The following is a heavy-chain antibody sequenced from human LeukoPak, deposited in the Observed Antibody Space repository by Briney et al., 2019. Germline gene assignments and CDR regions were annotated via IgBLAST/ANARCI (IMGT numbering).Heavy chain of an antibody. CDR1: GFIFSNGW. CDR2: IKSKADGGTI. J-gene: IGHJ4*02. CDR3: TTGATRIY. Sequence: GGSLRLSCAASGFIFSNGWMSWVRQAPGKGLEWVGRIKSKADGGTIDYAVSVKGRFTTSRDDSKNIQYLQMKSLKTEDTAVYYCTTGATRIYWGQGSLVTVSS. V-gene: IGHV3-15*01. D-gene: IGHD1-1*01.